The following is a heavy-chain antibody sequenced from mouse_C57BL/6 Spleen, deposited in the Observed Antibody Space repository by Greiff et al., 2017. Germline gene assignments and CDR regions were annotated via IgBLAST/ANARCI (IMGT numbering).Heavy chain of an antibody. CDR1: GFSLTSSG. CDR3: AREVTTGDWYFDV. D-gene: IGHD2-2*01. J-gene: IGHJ1*03. V-gene: IGHV2-2*01. CDR2: LLSGGST. Sequence: VQLQQSGPGLVQPSQSLSITCTVSGFSLTSSGVHWVRQSPRKGLEWLGVLLSGGSTDYNAAFISRLSISKDNSKSQVFFKMNSLQADDTAIYYCAREVTTGDWYFDVWGTGTTVTVSS.